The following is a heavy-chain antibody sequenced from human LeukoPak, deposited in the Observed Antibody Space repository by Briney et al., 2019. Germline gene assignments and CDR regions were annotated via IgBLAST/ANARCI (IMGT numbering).Heavy chain of an antibody. V-gene: IGHV3-21*01. CDR2: ISSSSSYI. Sequence: GGSLRLSCAASGFTFSSYSMNWVRQAPGKGLEWVSSISSSSSYIYYADSVKGRFTISRDNAKYSLYLQMNSLRAEDTAVYYCARDRDDIVVVPAAMDYWGQGTLVTVSS. D-gene: IGHD2-2*01. J-gene: IGHJ4*02. CDR1: GFTFSSYS. CDR3: ARDRDDIVVVPAAMDY.